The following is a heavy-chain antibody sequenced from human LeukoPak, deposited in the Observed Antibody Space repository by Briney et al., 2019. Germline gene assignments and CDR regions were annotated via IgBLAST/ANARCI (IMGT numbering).Heavy chain of an antibody. CDR3: AREGYDSSGYYYCFDY. Sequence: GGSLRLSCGASGFALSSHWMTWVRQAPGKGLEWVSSISSSSYIYYADSVKGRFTISRDNAKNSLYLQMNSLRAEDTAVYYCAREGYDSSGYYYCFDYWGQGTLVTVSS. CDR1: GFALSSHW. V-gene: IGHV3-21*01. D-gene: IGHD3-22*01. CDR2: ISSSSYI. J-gene: IGHJ4*02.